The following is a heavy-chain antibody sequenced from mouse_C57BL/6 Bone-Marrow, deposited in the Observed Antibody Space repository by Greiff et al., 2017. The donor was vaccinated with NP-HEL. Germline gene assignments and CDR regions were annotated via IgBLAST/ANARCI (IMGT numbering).Heavy chain of an antibody. D-gene: IGHD2-12*01. CDR3: ARYNYSYDVGRYAMDY. Sequence: EVMLVESGGDLVKPGGSLKLSCAASGFTFSSYGMSWVRQTPDKRLEWVATISSGGSYTYYPDSVKGRFTISRDNAKNTLYLQMSSLKSEYTAMYYCARYNYSYDVGRYAMDYWGQGTSVTVSS. CDR2: ISSGGSYT. J-gene: IGHJ4*01. V-gene: IGHV5-6*01. CDR1: GFTFSSYG.